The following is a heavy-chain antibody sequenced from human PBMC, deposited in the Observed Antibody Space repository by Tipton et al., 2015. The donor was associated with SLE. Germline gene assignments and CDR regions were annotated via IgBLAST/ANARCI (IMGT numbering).Heavy chain of an antibody. J-gene: IGHJ4*02. CDR3: ARLTPWGYDY. V-gene: IGHV4-39*07. CDR1: GDTIDGNTYF. CDR2: ISYSGAT. Sequence: TLSLTCTVSGDTIDGNTYFWDWIRQPPGKGLMLIGSISYSGATSYNPSLKSRVTISVNTSKNQCSLSHISVTAADTAVYYCARLTPWGYDYWGPGMLVTVSS. D-gene: IGHD7-27*01.